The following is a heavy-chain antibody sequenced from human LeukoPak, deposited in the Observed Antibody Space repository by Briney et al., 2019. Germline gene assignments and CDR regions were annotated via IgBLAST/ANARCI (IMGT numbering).Heavy chain of an antibody. D-gene: IGHD2-15*01. Sequence: PGGSLRLSCAASGFTFSSYAMSWVRQAPGKGLEWVSAISGSGGSTYYADSVKGRFTISRDNSKNTLYLQMNSLRAEDTAVCYCAKEGCSGGSCYSGYFDYWGQGTLVTVSS. J-gene: IGHJ4*02. CDR1: GFTFSSYA. CDR2: ISGSGGST. V-gene: IGHV3-23*01. CDR3: AKEGCSGGSCYSGYFDY.